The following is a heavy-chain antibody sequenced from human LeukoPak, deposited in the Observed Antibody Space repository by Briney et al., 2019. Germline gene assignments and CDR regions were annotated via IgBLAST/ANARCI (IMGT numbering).Heavy chain of an antibody. V-gene: IGHV3-21*01. CDR2: ICSDSSYI. Sequence: GGSLRLSCAASGFTFSSYAMNWVRQAPGKGLEWVSSICSDSSYINYADSVKGRFTISRDNAKNSLYLQMNSLRAEDTAVYYCARVSYWFDPWGQGTLVTVSS. J-gene: IGHJ5*02. CDR1: GFTFSSYA. CDR3: ARVSYWFDP.